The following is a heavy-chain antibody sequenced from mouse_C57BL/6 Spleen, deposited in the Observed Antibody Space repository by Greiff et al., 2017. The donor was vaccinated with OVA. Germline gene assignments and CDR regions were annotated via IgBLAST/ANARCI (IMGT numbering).Heavy chain of an antibody. CDR2: IDPSGSNT. J-gene: IGHJ2*01. D-gene: IGHD2-2*01. CDR1: GYTFTSYW. V-gene: IGHV1-59*01. Sequence: QVQLQQPGAELVRPGTSVKLSCKASGYTFTSYWMHWVKQRPGQGLEWIGVIDPSGSNTNYNEKFKGKATLTVDTSSSTAYMQLSSLTSEDSAVYYCARRVLGYPYFDYWGKGTTLTVSA. CDR3: ARRVLGYPYFDY.